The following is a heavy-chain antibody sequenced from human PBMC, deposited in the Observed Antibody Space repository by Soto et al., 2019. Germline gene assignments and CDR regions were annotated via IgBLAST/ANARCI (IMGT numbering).Heavy chain of an antibody. CDR1: GGSISSGSYY. D-gene: IGHD4-17*01. J-gene: IGHJ4*02. Sequence: SETLSLTCTVSGGSISSGSYYWGWIRQPPGKGLEWIGSIYYSGSTYYNPSLKSRVTISVDTSKNQFSLKLSSMTAADTAVYYCARQRADYAPNYFDYWGQGTLVTVSS. V-gene: IGHV4-39*01. CDR3: ARQRADYAPNYFDY. CDR2: IYYSGST.